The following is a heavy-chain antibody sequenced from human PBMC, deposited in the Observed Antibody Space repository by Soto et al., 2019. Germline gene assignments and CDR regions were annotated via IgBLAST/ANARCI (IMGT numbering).Heavy chain of an antibody. J-gene: IGHJ5*02. D-gene: IGHD2-2*01. CDR3: ARDTPYCSSTSCYWFDP. CDR2: ISAYNGNT. CDR1: GYTFTSYG. Sequence: GASVKVSCKASGYTFTSYGISWVRQAPGQGLEWMGWISAYNGNTNYAQKLQGRVTMTTDTSTSTAYMELRSLRSDDTAVYYCARDTPYCSSTSCYWFDPWGQGTLVTVSS. V-gene: IGHV1-18*01.